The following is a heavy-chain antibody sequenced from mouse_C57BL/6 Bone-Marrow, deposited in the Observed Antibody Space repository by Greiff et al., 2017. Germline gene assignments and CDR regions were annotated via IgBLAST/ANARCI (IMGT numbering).Heavy chain of an antibody. D-gene: IGHD2-12*01. J-gene: IGHJ1*03. CDR2: IDPSDSYT. CDR3: TTVSYDPYGYFDV. CDR1: GYTFTSYW. V-gene: IGHV1-69*01. Sequence: VKLQQPGAELVMPGASVKLSCKASGYTFTSYWMHWVQQRPGQGLEWIGEIDPSDSYTNYNQKFKGKFTLTLDKSSSTAYMQLSSLTSEDTAVYYYTTVSYDPYGYFDVWGTGTTVTVSA.